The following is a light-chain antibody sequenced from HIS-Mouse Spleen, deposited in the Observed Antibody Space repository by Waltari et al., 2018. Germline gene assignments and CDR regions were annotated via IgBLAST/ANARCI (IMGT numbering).Light chain of an antibody. CDR3: SSYTSSSTYV. CDR1: SSDVGGYNH. CDR2: DVS. V-gene: IGLV2-14*03. J-gene: IGLJ1*01. Sequence: QSALTQPASVSGSPGQSIPIPCTGTSSDVGGYNHVSWYQQHPGKAPKLMIYDVSNRPSGVSNRFSGSKSGNTASLTISGLQAEDEADYYCSSYTSSSTYVFGTGTKVTVL.